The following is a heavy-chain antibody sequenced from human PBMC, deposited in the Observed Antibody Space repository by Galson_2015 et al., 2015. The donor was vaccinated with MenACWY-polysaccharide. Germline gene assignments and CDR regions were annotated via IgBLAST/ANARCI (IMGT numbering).Heavy chain of an antibody. V-gene: IGHV3-30-3*01. CDR2: ISYDGSNK. CDR1: GFTFSSYA. D-gene: IGHD2-2*01. J-gene: IGHJ4*02. CDR3: ARSYCTRTTCYGLDY. Sequence: SLRLSCAASGFTFSSYAMHWVRQAPGKGLEWVAVISYDGSNKYYADSVKGRFPISRDNSENTVFLEMNSLRAEDTAVYYCARSYCTRTTCYGLDYWGQGTLVTVSS.